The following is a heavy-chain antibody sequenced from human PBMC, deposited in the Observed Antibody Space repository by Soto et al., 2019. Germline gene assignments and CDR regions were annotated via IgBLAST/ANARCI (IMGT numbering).Heavy chain of an antibody. V-gene: IGHV1-18*01. CDR2: ISDYNGNT. D-gene: IGHD2-2*01. J-gene: IGHJ5*02. CDR3: AREAFGGHASWFDP. CDR1: GYIFTTYS. Sequence: QVQLVQSGTEVKKSGASVKVSCKASGYIFTTYSIAWVRQAPGQGLEWMGSISDYNGNTNYAQKFQGRVTMTTDTSTNTAYMELRSLRSDDTAVYFCAREAFGGHASWFDPWGQGTLVTVSS.